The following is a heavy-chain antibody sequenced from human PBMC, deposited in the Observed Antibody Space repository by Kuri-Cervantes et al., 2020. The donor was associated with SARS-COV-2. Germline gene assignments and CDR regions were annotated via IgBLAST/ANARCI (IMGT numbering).Heavy chain of an antibody. CDR2: IYYSGST. CDR3: ARHSGYCSSTSCYTPEYFDY. Sequence: SETLSLTCAVYGGSFSSYYWSWIRQPPGKGLEWIGYIYYSGSTNYNPSLKSRVTISVDTSKNQFSLKLSSVTAADTAVYYCARHSGYCSSTSCYTPEYFDYWGQGTLVTVSS. CDR1: GGSFSSYY. J-gene: IGHJ4*02. V-gene: IGHV4-59*08. D-gene: IGHD2-2*02.